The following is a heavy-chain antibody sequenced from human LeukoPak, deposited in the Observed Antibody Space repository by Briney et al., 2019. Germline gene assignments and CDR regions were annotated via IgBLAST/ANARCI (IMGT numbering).Heavy chain of an antibody. CDR3: ARDRGDGYNYFAY. V-gene: IGHV4-59*01. CDR2: IYYSGST. J-gene: IGHJ4*02. D-gene: IGHD5-24*01. CDR1: GGSISSYY. Sequence: SETLSLTCTVSGGSISSYYWSWIRQPPGKGLEWIGYIYYSGSTNYNPSLKSRVTISVDTSKNQFSLKLSSVTAADTAVYYCARDRGDGYNYFAYWGQGTLVTVSS.